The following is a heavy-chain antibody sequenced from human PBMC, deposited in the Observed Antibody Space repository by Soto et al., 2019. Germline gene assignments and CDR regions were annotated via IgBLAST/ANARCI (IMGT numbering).Heavy chain of an antibody. D-gene: IGHD7-27*01. V-gene: IGHV3-30*18. CDR1: GFSFKSYG. Sequence: QVQVVESGGGVVQPGTSLRLSCVASGFSFKSYGMHWVRQAPGKGLEWVALISNDGSNRYYEGSVKGRFTVSRDNSKNTVSLQMNSLRPEDTALYYCAKAIYDTGVDDYWGQGTHVIVSS. J-gene: IGHJ4*02. CDR3: AKAIYDTGVDDY. CDR2: ISNDGSNR.